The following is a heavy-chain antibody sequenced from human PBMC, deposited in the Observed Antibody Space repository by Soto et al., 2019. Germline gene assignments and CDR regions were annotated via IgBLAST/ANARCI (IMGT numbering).Heavy chain of an antibody. V-gene: IGHV3-30*03. CDR2: ISFDGSNQ. CDR1: EFTFSSHA. D-gene: IGHD3-16*01. CDR3: ASWGGRSCVTLFFSGPFDF. Sequence: QVQLVESGGGVVQPGRSLRLSCAASEFTFSSHAMHWVRQAPGKGLEWVAVISFDGSNQYYADSVKGRFTISRDDSKNTLYLQMDSLRAEDTAVYYCASWGGRSCVTLFFSGPFDFWGQGTVVTVSS. J-gene: IGHJ4*02.